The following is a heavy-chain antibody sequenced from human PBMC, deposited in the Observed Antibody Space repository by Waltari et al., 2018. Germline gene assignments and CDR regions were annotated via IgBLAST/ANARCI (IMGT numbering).Heavy chain of an antibody. CDR2: ISDYDGNI. CDR1: GYTFTDYI. V-gene: IGHV1-18*04. CDR3: ARRRRIAVTDSEAFYFDY. Sequence: QVQLVQSGPEVKKPGASVKVSCKASGYTFTDYIIPWVRQAPGQGLEWMGWISDYDGNINDAQKVQDRVTMTTDTSATTAYMELRSLRSDDAAVYYCARRRRIAVTDSEAFYFDYWGQGTLVTVSS. D-gene: IGHD6-19*01. J-gene: IGHJ4*02.